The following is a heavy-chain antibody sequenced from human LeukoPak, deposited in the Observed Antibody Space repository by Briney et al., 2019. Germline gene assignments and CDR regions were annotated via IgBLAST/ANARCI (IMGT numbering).Heavy chain of an antibody. D-gene: IGHD2-8*02. V-gene: IGHV4-61*05. J-gene: IGHJ4*02. CDR3: AGHHPRNTVDF. Sequence: SETLSLTCTVSGGSISSSSYYWSWLRQPPGKGLEWIAYIPDIGSINYNPSLKSRVTISLDTSKNQFSLKLSSVTAADTAVYYCAGHHPRNTVDFWGQGTLVTVSS. CDR1: GGSISSSSYY. CDR2: IPDIGSI.